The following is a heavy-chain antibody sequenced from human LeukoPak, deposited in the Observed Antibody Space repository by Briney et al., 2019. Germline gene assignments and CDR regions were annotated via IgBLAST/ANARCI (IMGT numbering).Heavy chain of an antibody. V-gene: IGHV1-18*01. D-gene: IGHD2-2*02. CDR2: ISAYNGTT. CDR3: ARGCSSTSCYNFQGYFDY. J-gene: IGHJ4*02. Sequence: GASVKVSCKASGYTFTSYGISWVRQAPGQGLEWMGWISAYNGTTNYAQKLQGRVTMTTDTSTSTAYMELRSLRSDDTAVYYCARGCSSTSCYNFQGYFDYWGQGTLVTVSS. CDR1: GYTFTSYG.